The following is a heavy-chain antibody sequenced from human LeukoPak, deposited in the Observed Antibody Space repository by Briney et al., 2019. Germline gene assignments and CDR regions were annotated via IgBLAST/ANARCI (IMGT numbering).Heavy chain of an antibody. V-gene: IGHV3-23*01. CDR2: ISGSGGST. D-gene: IGHD2-15*01. J-gene: IGHJ4*02. CDR3: AKLGGIVVVVAAYFDY. CDR1: GFTFSSYA. Sequence: GGSLRLSCAASGFTFSSYAMSWVRQAPGKGLEWVSAISGSGGSTYYADSVEGRFTISRDNSKNTLYLQMNSLRAEDTAVYYCAKLGGIVVVVAAYFDYWGQGTLVTVSS.